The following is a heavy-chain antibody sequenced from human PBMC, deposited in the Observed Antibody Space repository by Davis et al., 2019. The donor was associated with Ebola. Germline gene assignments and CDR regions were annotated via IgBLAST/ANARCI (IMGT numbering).Heavy chain of an antibody. J-gene: IGHJ6*02. CDR2: IWYDGSNK. CDR3: ARGTFVGVYYYYGMDV. V-gene: IGHV3-33*01. CDR1: GFTFSSYG. D-gene: IGHD2-2*01. Sequence: PGGSLRLSCAASGFTFSSYGMHWVRQAPGKGLEWVAVIWYDGSNKYYADSVKGRFTISRDNSKNTLYLQMKSLRAEDTAVYYCARGTFVGVYYYYGMDVWGQGTTVTVSS.